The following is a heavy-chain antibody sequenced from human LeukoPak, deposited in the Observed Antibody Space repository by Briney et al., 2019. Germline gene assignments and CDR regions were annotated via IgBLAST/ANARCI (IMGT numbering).Heavy chain of an antibody. CDR1: GGSISSYY. Sequence: SETLSLTCTVSGGSISSYYWSRIRQPPGKGLEWIGYIYTSGSTNYNPSLKSRVTISVDTSKNQFSLKLSSVTAADTAVYYCARQRGGYCSSTSCYTRYYYYYMGVWGKGTTVTVSS. CDR3: ARQRGGYCSSTSCYTRYYYYYMGV. J-gene: IGHJ6*03. CDR2: IYTSGST. D-gene: IGHD2-2*02. V-gene: IGHV4-4*09.